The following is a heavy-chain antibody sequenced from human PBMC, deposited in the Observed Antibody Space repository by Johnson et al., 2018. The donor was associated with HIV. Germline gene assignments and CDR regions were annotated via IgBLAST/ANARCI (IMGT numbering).Heavy chain of an antibody. Sequence: VQLVESGGGLVQPGGSLRLSCAASRFSFSNYWMHWVRQAPGKELVWVSRINSDGSTTTYADSVKGRFTISRDNSKNTVYLQMNYLRAEDTAVYYCVRQGGGDYDYAWGSSGDAFDIWGQGTLVTVSS. V-gene: IGHV3-74*02. CDR3: VRQGGGDYDYAWGSSGDAFDI. CDR1: RFSFSNYW. CDR2: INSDGSTT. D-gene: IGHD3-16*01. J-gene: IGHJ3*02.